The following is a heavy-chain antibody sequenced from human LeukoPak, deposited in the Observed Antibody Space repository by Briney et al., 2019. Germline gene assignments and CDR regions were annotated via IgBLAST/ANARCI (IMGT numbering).Heavy chain of an antibody. J-gene: IGHJ5*02. CDR1: GGSFSGYY. V-gene: IGHV4-34*01. CDR2: INHSGST. Sequence: SETLSLTCAVYGGSFSGYYWSWIRQPPGKGLEWIGEINHSGSTNYNPSLKSRVTISVDTSKNQFSLKLSSVTAADTAVYYCATRYSNYVWCSDYNWFDPWGQGTLVTVSS. CDR3: ATRYSNYVWCSDYNWFDP. D-gene: IGHD4-4*01.